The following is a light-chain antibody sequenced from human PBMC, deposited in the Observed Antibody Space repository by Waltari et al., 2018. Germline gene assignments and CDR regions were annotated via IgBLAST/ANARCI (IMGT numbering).Light chain of an antibody. J-gene: IGLJ2*01. V-gene: IGLV2-8*01. CDR1: SHDVGAFDY. Sequence: QSALTQPPSASGSPGHSVTISCTGTSHDVGAFDYVSWYQQHPGKAPKVVISEVTKRPSGVPDRFSGSRSGNTAFLTVSGLQPEDEANYYCSSYAGTNNFVVFGGGTKLTVL. CDR2: EVT. CDR3: SSYAGTNNFVV.